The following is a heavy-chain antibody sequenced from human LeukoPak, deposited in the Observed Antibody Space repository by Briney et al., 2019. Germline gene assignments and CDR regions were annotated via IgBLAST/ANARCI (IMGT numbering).Heavy chain of an antibody. CDR1: GGSISSYY. J-gene: IGHJ4*02. Sequence: DPSETLSLTCTVSGGSISSYYWSWIRQPAGKGLEWIGRIYTSGSTNYNPSLKSRVTMSVDTSKNQFSLKLSSVTAADTAVYYCARGATMVRGVIHYFDYWGQGTLVTVSS. V-gene: IGHV4-4*07. CDR3: ARGATMVRGVIHYFDY. CDR2: IYTSGST. D-gene: IGHD3-10*01.